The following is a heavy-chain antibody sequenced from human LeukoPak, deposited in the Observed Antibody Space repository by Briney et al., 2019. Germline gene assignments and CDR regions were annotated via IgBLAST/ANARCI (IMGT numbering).Heavy chain of an antibody. CDR2: ISGSGGST. Sequence: GGSLRLPCAASGFTFSSYWMSWVRQAPGKGLEWVSAISGSGGSTYYADSVKGRFTISRDNSKNTLYLQMNSLRAEDTAVYYCAKHSGDFTYYDILTGYYNPEDYFDYWGQGTLVTVSS. D-gene: IGHD3-9*01. V-gene: IGHV3-23*01. CDR3: AKHSGDFTYYDILTGYYNPEDYFDY. J-gene: IGHJ4*02. CDR1: GFTFSSYW.